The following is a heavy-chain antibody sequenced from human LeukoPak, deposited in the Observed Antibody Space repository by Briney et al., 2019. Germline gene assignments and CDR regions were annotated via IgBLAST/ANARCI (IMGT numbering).Heavy chain of an antibody. D-gene: IGHD3-9*01. CDR1: GGTFSSYA. CDR2: IIPIFGTA. J-gene: IGHJ4*02. Sequence: SVKVSCKASGGTFSSYAISWVRQAPGQGLEWMGRIIPIFGTANYAQKFQGRVTITTDESTSTAYMELSSLRSEDTAVYYCARETYYDILTGYADFDYWGQGTLATVSS. CDR3: ARETYYDILTGYADFDY. V-gene: IGHV1-69*05.